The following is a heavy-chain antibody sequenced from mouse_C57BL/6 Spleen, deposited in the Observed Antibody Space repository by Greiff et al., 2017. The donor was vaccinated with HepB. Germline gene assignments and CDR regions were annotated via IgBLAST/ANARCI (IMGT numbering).Heavy chain of an antibody. Sequence: EVQVVESGGGLVKPGGSLKLSCAASGFTFSSYAMSWVRQTPERRLEWVATISDGGSYTYYPATVKGRFTISRDNAKNNLYLQMSQLKAEDTAMCDGVRDGGTCFDYWGKGTTLTVSS. CDR3: VRDGGTCFDY. D-gene: IGHD1-1*02. V-gene: IGHV5-4*01. CDR1: GFTFSSYA. J-gene: IGHJ2*01. CDR2: ISDGGSYT.